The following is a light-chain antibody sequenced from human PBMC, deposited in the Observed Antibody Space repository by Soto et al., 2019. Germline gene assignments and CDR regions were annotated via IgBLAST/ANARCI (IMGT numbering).Light chain of an antibody. J-gene: IGKJ4*01. Sequence: DIVMTQSPDSVAVSLGERATIHCKSSQSVLYSSDNKNYLAWYQQKPGQPPKLLISWASTRESGVPDRFSGSGSWTDFALTISSLQAEDVAVYYCHQYYSSPRHFGGGTKVEIK. V-gene: IGKV4-1*01. CDR3: HQYYSSPRH. CDR1: QSVLYSSDNKNY. CDR2: WAS.